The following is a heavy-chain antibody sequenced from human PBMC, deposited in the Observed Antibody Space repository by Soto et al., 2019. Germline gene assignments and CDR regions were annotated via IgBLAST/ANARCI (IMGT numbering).Heavy chain of an antibody. D-gene: IGHD2-15*01. CDR2: IYYSGST. J-gene: IGHJ5*02. CDR1: GGSISSYY. CDR3: ARGYCSGGSCYWVRSNWFDP. V-gene: IGHV4-59*01. Sequence: SETLSLTCTVSGGSISSYYWSWIRQPPGKGLEWIGYIYYSGSTNYNPSLKSRVTISVDTSKNQFSLKLSSVTASDTAVYFCARGYCSGGSCYWVRSNWFDPWGQGTLVTVSS.